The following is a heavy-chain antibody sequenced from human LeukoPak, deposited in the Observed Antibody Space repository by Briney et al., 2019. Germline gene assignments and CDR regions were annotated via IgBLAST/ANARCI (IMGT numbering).Heavy chain of an antibody. J-gene: IGHJ4*02. Sequence: PSETLSLTCAVYGGSFSGYYRSWIRQPPGKGLEWIGEINHSGSTNYNPSLKSRVTISVDTSKNQFSLKLSSVTAADTAVYYCARGVGATTHDFDYWGQGTLVTVSS. V-gene: IGHV4-34*01. CDR1: GGSFSGYY. CDR3: ARGVGATTHDFDY. D-gene: IGHD1-26*01. CDR2: INHSGST.